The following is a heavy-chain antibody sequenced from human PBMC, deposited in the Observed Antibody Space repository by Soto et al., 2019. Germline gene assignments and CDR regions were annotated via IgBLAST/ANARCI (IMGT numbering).Heavy chain of an antibody. CDR1: GFTFNNYA. J-gene: IGHJ4*02. CDR2: TTGSGTDT. D-gene: IGHD3-10*01. Sequence: EVQLLESGGGLVQPGGSLRLSCAASGFTFNNYAMGWVRQTPGKGLEWFTATTGSGTDTYYADSVKGRFTISRDNSKNTLSLQMNSLRAEDTAVYYCAKLGSISWSPHYYFDYWGQGTLVTVSS. V-gene: IGHV3-23*01. CDR3: AKLGSISWSPHYYFDY.